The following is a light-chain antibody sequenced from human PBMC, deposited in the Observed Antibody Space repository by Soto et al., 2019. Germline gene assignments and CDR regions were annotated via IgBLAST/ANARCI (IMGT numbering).Light chain of an antibody. Sequence: EVVMIQSPATLSLSPVDKGSLSCRANETISNTLAWYQQKPGQAPRLIIYAASTRATGVSARFSGSGSGTEFTLTISSLQSEDFATYYCQQFNNYPITFGQGTRLEIK. CDR2: AAS. J-gene: IGKJ5*01. CDR1: ETISNT. CDR3: QQFNNYPIT. V-gene: IGKV3-15*01.